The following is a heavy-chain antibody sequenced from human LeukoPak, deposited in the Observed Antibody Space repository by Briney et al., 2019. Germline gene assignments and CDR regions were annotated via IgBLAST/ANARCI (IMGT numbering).Heavy chain of an antibody. CDR3: TRHRHYDILTGSDAFDI. J-gene: IGHJ3*02. Sequence: GGSLRLSCAASGFTFSGSAMHWVRQASGKGLEWVGRIRSKANSYATAYAASVKGRFTISRDDSKNTAYLQMNSLKTEDTAVYYCTRHRHYDILTGSDAFDIWGQGTMVTVSS. CDR2: IRSKANSYAT. CDR1: GFTFSGSA. D-gene: IGHD3-9*01. V-gene: IGHV3-73*01.